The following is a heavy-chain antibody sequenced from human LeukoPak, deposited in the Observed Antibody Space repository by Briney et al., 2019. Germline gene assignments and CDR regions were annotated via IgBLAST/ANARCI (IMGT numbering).Heavy chain of an antibody. V-gene: IGHV3-23*01. CDR3: AKTRGSLTYYFDY. CDR2: ISGSGGST. D-gene: IGHD1-26*01. Sequence: GGSLRLSCAASDFTFSTYAMSWVRQAPGKGLEWVSAISGSGGSTYYADSVKGRFTISRDNSKNTLYLQMNSLRAEDTAVYYCAKTRGSLTYYFDYWGQGTLVTVSS. J-gene: IGHJ4*02. CDR1: DFTFSTYA.